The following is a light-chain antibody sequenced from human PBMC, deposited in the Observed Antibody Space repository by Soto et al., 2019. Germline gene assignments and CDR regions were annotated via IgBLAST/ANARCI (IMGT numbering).Light chain of an antibody. CDR2: AAS. Sequence: DIPMTQAPSSLSASVGDRVTITCRASQGISNYLAWYQQKPGKVPKLLIYAASTLQSGVPSRFSGSGSGTDFTLTISCLQSEDFATYYCQQYYSFPRPFGQGAKVDIK. CDR1: QGISNY. CDR3: QQYYSFPRP. V-gene: IGKV1-27*01. J-gene: IGKJ1*01.